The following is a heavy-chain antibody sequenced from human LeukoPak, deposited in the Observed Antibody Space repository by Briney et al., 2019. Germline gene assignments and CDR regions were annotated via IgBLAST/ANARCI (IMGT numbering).Heavy chain of an antibody. CDR1: GLPIGDFA. CDR3: ARESGKFDY. CDR2: ISGDGVST. Sequence: GGSLRLSCVASGLPIGDFAMHWVRQAPGQGLEWVSLISGDGVSTFFADSVKGRFSISRDNSKNSLFLEMSSLGTEDTAMYYCARESGKFDYWGQGTLVAVSS. V-gene: IGHV3-43*02. J-gene: IGHJ4*02.